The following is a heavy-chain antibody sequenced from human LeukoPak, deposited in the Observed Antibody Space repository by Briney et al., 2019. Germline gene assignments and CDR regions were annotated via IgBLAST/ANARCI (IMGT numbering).Heavy chain of an antibody. CDR1: GFTFSSYA. CDR3: AKGNGWVGFDP. J-gene: IGHJ5*02. V-gene: IGHV3-30*09. Sequence: GGSLRLSCAASGFTFSSYAIHWVRQAPGKGLEWVAVISYDGSNKYYADSVKGRFAISRDNSKNTLYLQMNSLRAEDTAVYYCAKGNGWVGFDPWGQGTLVTVSS. D-gene: IGHD2-15*01. CDR2: ISYDGSNK.